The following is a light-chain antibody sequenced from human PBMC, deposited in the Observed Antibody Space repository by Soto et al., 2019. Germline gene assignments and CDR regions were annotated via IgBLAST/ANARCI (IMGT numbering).Light chain of an antibody. Sequence: DIQMTQSPSTLSGSVGDRVTITCRASQTISSWLAWYQQKPGKAPKLLIYKASTLKSGVPSRFSGSGSGTEFTLTISSLQPEDIATYYCQQYDNLPPFTFGPGTKVDIK. V-gene: IGKV1-5*03. J-gene: IGKJ3*01. CDR1: QTISSW. CDR3: QQYDNLPPFT. CDR2: KAS.